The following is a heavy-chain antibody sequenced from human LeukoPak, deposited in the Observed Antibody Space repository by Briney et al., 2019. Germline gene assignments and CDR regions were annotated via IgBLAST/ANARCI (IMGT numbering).Heavy chain of an antibody. CDR1: GDSVSSNSAA. CDR2: AFYRSKWYN. V-gene: IGHV6-1*01. J-gene: IGHJ4*02. CDR3: AREFTIIGGIINPFDY. D-gene: IGHD3-10*01. Sequence: SQTLSLTCAISGDSVSSNSAAWNWIRQSPSRGLEWLGRAFYRSKWYNDYAVPVKSRITIKPDTSKNQFSLQLNSVTPEDTAVYYCAREFTIIGGIINPFDYWGQGALVTVSS.